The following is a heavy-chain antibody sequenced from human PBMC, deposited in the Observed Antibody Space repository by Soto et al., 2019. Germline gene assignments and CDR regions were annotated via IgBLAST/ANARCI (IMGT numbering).Heavy chain of an antibody. J-gene: IGHJ6*02. Sequence: QVVLQESGPGLVKPSQTLSLTCAVSGGSMSRGGQSWSWIWQPPGKGLEWLGFIYYTGSTYYNPSLKSRVTLSVDRSKNQTSVTAADTAMYYCARAPPGPSPRWDVWGQGTTVTVSS. D-gene: IGHD3-10*01. CDR1: GGSMSRGGQS. CDR3: ARAPPGPSPRWDV. CDR2: IYYTGST. V-gene: IGHV4-30-2*01.